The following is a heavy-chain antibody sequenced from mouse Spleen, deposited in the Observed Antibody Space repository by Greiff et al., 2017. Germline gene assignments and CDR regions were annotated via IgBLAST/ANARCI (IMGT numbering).Heavy chain of an antibody. J-gene: IGHJ3*01. V-gene: IGHV14-2*01. Sequence: VQLQQSGAELVKPGASVKLSCTASGFNIKDYYMHWVKQRTEQGLEWIRRIDPEDGETKYAPKFQGKATITADTSSNTAYLQLSSLTSEDTAVYYCARPLDSSGYGIFAYWGQGTLVTVSA. CDR3: ARPLDSSGYGIFAY. D-gene: IGHD3-2*01. CDR1: GFNIKDYY. CDR2: IDPEDGET.